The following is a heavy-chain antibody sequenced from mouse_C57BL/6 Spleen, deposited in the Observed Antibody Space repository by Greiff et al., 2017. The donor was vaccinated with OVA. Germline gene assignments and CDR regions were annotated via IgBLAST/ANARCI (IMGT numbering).Heavy chain of an antibody. CDR1: GFTFSSYG. CDR3: AREGNYGSSLWYFDV. J-gene: IGHJ1*03. D-gene: IGHD1-1*01. CDR2: ISSGGSYT. V-gene: IGHV5-6*01. Sequence: EVQGVESGGDLVKPGGSLKLSCAASGFTFSSYGMSWVRQTPDKRLEWVATISSGGSYTYYPDSVKGRFTISRDNAKNTLYLQMSSLKSEDTAMYYCAREGNYGSSLWYFDVWGTGTTVTVSS.